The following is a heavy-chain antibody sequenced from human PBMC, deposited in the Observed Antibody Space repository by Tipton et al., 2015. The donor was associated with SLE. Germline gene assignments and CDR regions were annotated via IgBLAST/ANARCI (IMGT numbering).Heavy chain of an antibody. D-gene: IGHD3-3*01. CDR3: ANNDFWSGYHAFDI. Sequence: LRLSCTVSGGSISSSSYYWGWIRQPPGKGLEWIGSIYYSGSTYYNPSLKSRVTISVDTSKNQFSLKLSSVTAADTAVYYCANNDFWSGYHAFDIWGQGTMVTVSS. V-gene: IGHV4-39*07. J-gene: IGHJ3*02. CDR1: GGSISSSSYY. CDR2: IYYSGST.